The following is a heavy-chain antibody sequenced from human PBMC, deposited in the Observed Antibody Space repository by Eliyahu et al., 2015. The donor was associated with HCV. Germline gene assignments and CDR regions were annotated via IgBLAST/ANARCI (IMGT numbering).Heavy chain of an antibody. CDR3: ARGQKRAYQLLSGYYGMDV. D-gene: IGHD2-2*01. CDR1: GGSFSGYY. Sequence: QVQLQQWGAGLLKPSETLSLTCAVYGGSFSGYYWSWIRQPPGKGLGWIGEXNHSGSTNYNPSLKSRVTISVDTSKNQFSLKLSSVTAADTAVYYCARGQKRAYQLLSGYYGMDVWGQGTTVTVSS. V-gene: IGHV4-34*01. CDR2: XNHSGST. J-gene: IGHJ6*02.